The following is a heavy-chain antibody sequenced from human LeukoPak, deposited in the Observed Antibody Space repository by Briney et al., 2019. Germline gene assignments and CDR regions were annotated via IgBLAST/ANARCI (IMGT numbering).Heavy chain of an antibody. CDR2: ITGSGDRA. J-gene: IGHJ6*02. V-gene: IGHV3-23*01. Sequence: PGGSLRLSCAASGFTFSSYAMSWVRQAPGKGLEWVSSITGSGDRAYYADSVKGRFTISRDNSRNTLYLQMNSLRAEDTAVYYCARDLYYYGSGSFGKYYYYGMDVWGQGTTVTVSS. CDR1: GFTFSSYA. CDR3: ARDLYYYGSGSFGKYYYYGMDV. D-gene: IGHD3-10*01.